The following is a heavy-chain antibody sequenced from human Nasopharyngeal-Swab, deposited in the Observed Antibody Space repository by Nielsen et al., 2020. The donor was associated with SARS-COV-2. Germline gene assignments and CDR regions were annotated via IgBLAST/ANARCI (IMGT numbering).Heavy chain of an antibody. CDR2: VYFTGGA. CDR3: ARSLRSFDS. V-gene: IGHV4-30-4*01. Sequence: SEPLSLTFNVSDDSLTGGDFFWSWVRQSSGKGLEWLGCVYFTGGAFFNPSLKSRLTMSVDTSNRQFFLNLRSVTAADTAVYYCARSLRSFDSWGRGIMVTVSS. CDR1: DDSLTGGDFF. J-gene: IGHJ4*02.